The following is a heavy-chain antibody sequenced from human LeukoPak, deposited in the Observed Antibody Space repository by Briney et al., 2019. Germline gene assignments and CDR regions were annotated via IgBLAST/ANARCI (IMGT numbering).Heavy chain of an antibody. V-gene: IGHV1-2*02. CDR1: GYTFTVYY. J-gene: IGHJ5*02. Sequence: ASVSVSCTASGYTFTVYYMHWVRQAPGQGLEWMGWINPNSGGTNYAQKFQGRVTMTRDTSISTAYMELSRLRSDDTAVYYCARDEAVAGNNWFDPWGQGTLVTVSS. D-gene: IGHD6-19*01. CDR2: INPNSGGT. CDR3: ARDEAVAGNNWFDP.